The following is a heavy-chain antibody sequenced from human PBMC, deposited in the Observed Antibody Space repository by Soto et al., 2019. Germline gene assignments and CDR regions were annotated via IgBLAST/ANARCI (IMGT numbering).Heavy chain of an antibody. J-gene: IGHJ6*02. V-gene: IGHV3-30*18. CDR2: ISYDGSNK. CDR1: GFTFSSYG. Sequence: PGGSLRLSCAASGFTFSSYGMHWVRQAPGKGLEWVAVISYDGSNKYYADSAKGRFTISRDNSKNTLYLQMNSLRAEDTAVYYCAKILATSDYNWYGLDVWGQGAAVTVSS. D-gene: IGHD1-20*01. CDR3: AKILATSDYNWYGLDV.